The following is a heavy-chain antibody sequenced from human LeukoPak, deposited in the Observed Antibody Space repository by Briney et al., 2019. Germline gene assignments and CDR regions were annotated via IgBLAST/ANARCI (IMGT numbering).Heavy chain of an antibody. CDR1: GFTFSSYS. V-gene: IGHV3-48*01. CDR3: ARGRRIAAAGLYYFDY. D-gene: IGHD6-13*01. J-gene: IGHJ4*02. CDR2: ISSSSNTI. Sequence: GGSLRLSCAASGFTFSSYSMNWVRQAPGKGLEWVSYISSSSNTIYYADSVKGRFTISRDSAKNSLYLQMNSLRAEDTAVYYCARGRRIAAAGLYYFDYWGQGTLVTVSS.